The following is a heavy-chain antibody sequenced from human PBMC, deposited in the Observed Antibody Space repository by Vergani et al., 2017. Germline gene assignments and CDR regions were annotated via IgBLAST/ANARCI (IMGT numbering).Heavy chain of an antibody. CDR1: GFTFDDYA. V-gene: IGHV3-9*01. D-gene: IGHD1-14*01. CDR3: ARDSAGHGTRNRFDY. Sequence: EVQLVESGGGLVQPGRSLRLSCAASGFTFDDYAMHWVRQAPGKGLEWVSGISWNSGSIGYADSVKGRFTIPRDNAKNSLYLQMNSLRAEDTAVYYCARDSAGHGTRNRFDYWGQGTLVTVSS. CDR2: ISWNSGSI. J-gene: IGHJ4*02.